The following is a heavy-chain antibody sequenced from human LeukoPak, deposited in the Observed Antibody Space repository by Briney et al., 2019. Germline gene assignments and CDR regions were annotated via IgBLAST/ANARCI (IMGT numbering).Heavy chain of an antibody. J-gene: IGHJ5*02. CDR3: VRQSHGSSVSA. CDR1: GDSFSVYY. CDR2: ITHGGDS. D-gene: IGHD6-13*01. Sequence: SETLSLTCTVSGDSFSVYYWSWLRQPPEKGLEWIAYITHGGDSSYNWSLKSRVTISIDTRKKQVSLKLNSVTAADTAVYYCVRQSHGSSVSAWGQGTLVTVSS. V-gene: IGHV4-59*08.